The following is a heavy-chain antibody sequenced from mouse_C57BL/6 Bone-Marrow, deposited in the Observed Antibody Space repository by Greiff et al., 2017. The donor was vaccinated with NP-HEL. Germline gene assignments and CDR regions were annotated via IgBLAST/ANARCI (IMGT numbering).Heavy chain of an antibody. CDR3: TRRAAY. J-gene: IGHJ2*01. Sequence: VNLVESGAELVRPGASVTLSCKASGYTFTDYEMHWVKQTPVHGLEWIGAIDPETGGTAYNQKFKGKAILTADKSSSTAYMELRSLTSEDSAVYYCTRRAAYWGQGTTLTVSS. CDR1: GYTFTDYE. V-gene: IGHV1-15*01. CDR2: IDPETGGT. D-gene: IGHD3-3*01.